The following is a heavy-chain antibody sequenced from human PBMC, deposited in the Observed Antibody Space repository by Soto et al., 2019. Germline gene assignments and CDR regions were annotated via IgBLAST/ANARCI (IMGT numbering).Heavy chain of an antibody. V-gene: IGHV3-23*04. CDR3: AQSKGGASTWPEG. J-gene: IGHJ4*01. CDR2: LRSGGST. D-gene: IGHD2-2*01. CDR1: GFIFKDYA. Sequence: EVQLVESGGGLVQPGGSLRLSCEASGFIFKDYAMTWVRQAPGAGLEWVSTLRSGGSTFYAESVGGRFASARDNCKHKLYLQLNSLKTGDTPVYFCAQSKGGASTWPEGGGHGSLVTVSS.